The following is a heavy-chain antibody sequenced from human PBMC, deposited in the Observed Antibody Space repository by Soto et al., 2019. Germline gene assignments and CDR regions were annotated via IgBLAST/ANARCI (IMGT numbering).Heavy chain of an antibody. CDR2: ISGSGGST. V-gene: IGHV3-23*01. Sequence: EVQLLESGGGLVQPGGSLRLSCAASGFTFSSYAMSWVRQAPGKGLEWVSAISGSGGSTYYADSVKGRFTISRDNSKNTLYLQMNSLRAEDTAVYYCAETPRSVNGDYPYYFDYWGQGTLVTVSS. CDR3: AETPRSVNGDYPYYFDY. D-gene: IGHD4-17*01. J-gene: IGHJ4*02. CDR1: GFTFSSYA.